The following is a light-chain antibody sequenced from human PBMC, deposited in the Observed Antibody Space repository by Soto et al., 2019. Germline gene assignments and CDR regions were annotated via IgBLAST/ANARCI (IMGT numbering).Light chain of an antibody. CDR3: QQSDDLLYT. CDR1: RDISNY. V-gene: IGKV1-33*01. Sequence: DIQMTQSPSSLSASVGDRVTITCQADRDISNYLNWYQQKPGKAPKLLISDASNWKAVVPSKFNGSGPGKEFTYPSSGREAEAIATYYCQQSDDLLYTFGQGTKLEIK. J-gene: IGKJ2*01. CDR2: DAS.